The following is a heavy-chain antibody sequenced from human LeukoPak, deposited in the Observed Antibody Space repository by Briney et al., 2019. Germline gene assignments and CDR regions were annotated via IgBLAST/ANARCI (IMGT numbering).Heavy chain of an antibody. CDR3: ARDRAYSSSWYLISAFDI. J-gene: IGHJ3*02. Sequence: GGSLRLSCAASGFTFSSYSMNWVRQAPGKGLEWVSSISSSSSYIYYADSVKGRFTISRDNAKNSLYLQMNSLRAEDTAVYYCARDRAYSSSWYLISAFDIWGQGTMVTVSS. CDR1: GFTFSSYS. CDR2: ISSSSSYI. V-gene: IGHV3-21*01. D-gene: IGHD6-13*01.